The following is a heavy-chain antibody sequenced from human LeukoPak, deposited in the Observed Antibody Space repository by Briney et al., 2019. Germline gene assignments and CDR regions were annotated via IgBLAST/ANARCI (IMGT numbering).Heavy chain of an antibody. Sequence: SETLSLTCTVSGGSISSYYWSWIRQPPGKGLEWIGYIYYSGSTNYNPSLKSRVTISVDTSKNQFSLKLSSVTAADTAVYYCARPHDFWSGSLDYWGQGTLVTVSS. CDR1: GGSISSYY. CDR3: ARPHDFWSGSLDY. CDR2: IYYSGST. V-gene: IGHV4-59*08. J-gene: IGHJ4*02. D-gene: IGHD3-3*01.